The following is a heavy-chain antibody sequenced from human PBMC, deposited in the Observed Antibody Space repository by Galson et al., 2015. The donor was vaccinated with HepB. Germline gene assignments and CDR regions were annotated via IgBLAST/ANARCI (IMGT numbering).Heavy chain of an antibody. D-gene: IGHD1-26*01. Sequence: SLRLSCAASGFTFSSYAMSWVRQAPGKGLEWVSAISGSGGSTYYADSVKGRFTISRDNSKNTLYLQMNSLRAEDTAVYYCAKDRSGSYYEYNWFDPWGQGTLVTVSS. J-gene: IGHJ5*02. V-gene: IGHV3-23*01. CDR3: AKDRSGSYYEYNWFDP. CDR1: GFTFSSYA. CDR2: ISGSGGST.